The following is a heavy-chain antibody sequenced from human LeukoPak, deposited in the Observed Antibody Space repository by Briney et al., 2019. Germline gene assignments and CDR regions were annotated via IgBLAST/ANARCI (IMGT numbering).Heavy chain of an antibody. CDR3: AKKVPANWGSYFDY. J-gene: IGHJ4*02. CDR2: ISGSGDST. CDR1: GFTFSSYA. V-gene: IGHV3-23*01. Sequence: GGSLRLSCAASGFTFSSYAMSWVRQAPGKGLEWVSAISGSGDSTYSTDSVKGRFTISRDNSKNPLYLQMNSLRAEDTAVYYCAKKVPANWGSYFDYWGQGTLVTVSS. D-gene: IGHD7-27*01.